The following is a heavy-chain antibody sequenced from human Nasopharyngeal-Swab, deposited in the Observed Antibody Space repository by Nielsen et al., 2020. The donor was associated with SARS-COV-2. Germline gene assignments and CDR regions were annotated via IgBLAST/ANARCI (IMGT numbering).Heavy chain of an antibody. CDR3: AKLPSITSDLEY. V-gene: IGHV3-53*01. D-gene: IGHD5-12*01. J-gene: IGHJ4*02. CDR1: GLTVSSTY. Sequence: GSLRLSCAVSGLTVSSTYMSWVRQAPGKGLEWVSVTEIGGTTHYADPVKGRFTISRDNSKNTLYLQMNSLRAEDTAVYYCAKLPSITSDLEYWGLGTLVTVSS. CDR2: TEIGGTT.